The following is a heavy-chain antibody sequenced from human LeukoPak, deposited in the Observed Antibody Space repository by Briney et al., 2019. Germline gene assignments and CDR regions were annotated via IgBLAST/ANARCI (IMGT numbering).Heavy chain of an antibody. V-gene: IGHV3-30*02. CDR3: AKTYSNSWYFDY. Sequence: EGSLRLSCAASGFTFSAYGMHWVRQAPGKGLEWVAFIRSDGSDKQYGDSVKGRFTISRDNSKNTLFLQMNSLRAEDTAVYYCAKTYSNSWYFDYWGQGTLVTVSS. J-gene: IGHJ4*02. CDR2: IRSDGSDK. CDR1: GFTFSAYG. D-gene: IGHD6-13*01.